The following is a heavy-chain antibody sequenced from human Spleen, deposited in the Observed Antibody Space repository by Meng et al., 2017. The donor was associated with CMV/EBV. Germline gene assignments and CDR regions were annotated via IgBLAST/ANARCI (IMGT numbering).Heavy chain of an antibody. CDR3: TRDLPIRFLEWLGYGMDV. CDR1: GFTVSSNY. J-gene: IGHJ6*02. Sequence: GESLKISCAVSGFTVSSNYMSWVRQAPGKGLEWVSVIHSGGRTYHADSVKGRFTISRDNSKNTLYLQMNSLRPEDTAVYYCTRDLPIRFLEWLGYGMDVWGQGTTVTVSS. D-gene: IGHD3-3*01. V-gene: IGHV3-53*05. CDR2: IHSGGRT.